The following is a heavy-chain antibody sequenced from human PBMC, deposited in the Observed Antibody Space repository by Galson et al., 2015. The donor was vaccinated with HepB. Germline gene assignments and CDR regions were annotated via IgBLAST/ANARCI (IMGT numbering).Heavy chain of an antibody. J-gene: IGHJ6*02. Sequence: SVKVSCKVSGGTFSSYAISWVRQAPGQGPEWMGGIIPIFGTANYAQKFQGRVTITADESTSTAYMEPSSLRSENTAVYYCARDPRKYSSSWYDTPLGYYYYGMDVWGQGTTVTVSS. CDR2: IIPIFGTA. D-gene: IGHD6-13*01. CDR1: GGTFSSYA. CDR3: ARDPRKYSSSWYDTPLGYYYYGMDV. V-gene: IGHV1-69*13.